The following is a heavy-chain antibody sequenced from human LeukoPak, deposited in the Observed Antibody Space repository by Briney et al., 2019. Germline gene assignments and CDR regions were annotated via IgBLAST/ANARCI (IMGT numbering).Heavy chain of an antibody. D-gene: IGHD3-3*01. CDR2: IKQDGSET. Sequence: GGSLRLSCAASGFSFSNSWMTWVRQSPGKGLEWVADIKQDGSETYYVDSVMGRFTISRLNAKNSVYLQMNSLRAEDTAVYYRARDRSISGVVTIDFWGQGTLVTVSS. CDR3: ARDRSISGVVTIDF. CDR1: GFSFSNSW. J-gene: IGHJ4*02. V-gene: IGHV3-7*01.